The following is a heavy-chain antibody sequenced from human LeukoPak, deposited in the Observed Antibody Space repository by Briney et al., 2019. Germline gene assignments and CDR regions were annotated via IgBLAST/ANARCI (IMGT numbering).Heavy chain of an antibody. V-gene: IGHV1-18*04. J-gene: IGHJ5*02. CDR2: ISAYNGNT. Sequence: ASVKVSCKASGYTFTGYYMHWVRQAPGQGLEWMGWISAYNGNTNYAQKLQGRVTMTTDTSTSTAYMELRSLRSDDTAVYYCARAVAGRGRGNWFDPWGQGTLVTVSS. CDR1: GYTFTGYY. CDR3: ARAVAGRGRGNWFDP. D-gene: IGHD6-19*01.